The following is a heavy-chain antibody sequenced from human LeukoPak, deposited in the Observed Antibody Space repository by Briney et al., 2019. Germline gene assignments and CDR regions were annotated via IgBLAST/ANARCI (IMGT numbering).Heavy chain of an antibody. CDR3: AKDARSTADNYFDY. V-gene: IGHV3-9*01. CDR2: ISWNSGYI. D-gene: IGHD5-18*01. Sequence: PGGSLRLSCAASGFTFDDYAMHWVRQAPGKGLEWVSGISWNSGYIGYADSVKGRFTISRDNAKDSLYLQMNSLRGEDTALYYCAKDARSTADNYFDYCGQGTLVTAYS. CDR1: GFTFDDYA. J-gene: IGHJ4*02.